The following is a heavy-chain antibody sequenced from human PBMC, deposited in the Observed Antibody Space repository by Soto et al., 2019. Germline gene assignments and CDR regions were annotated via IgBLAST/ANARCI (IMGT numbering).Heavy chain of an antibody. D-gene: IGHD2-15*01. CDR3: ARTEVVVAARRFDP. Sequence: SETLSLTCTVSGGSIISGGYYWSWIRQHPGKGLEWIGYIYYTGSTYYNPSLKSRVTISVDTSKNQFSLKLSSVTVADTAVYYCARTEVVVAARRFDPWGQGTLVTVSS. J-gene: IGHJ5*02. CDR1: GGSIISGGYY. V-gene: IGHV4-31*03. CDR2: IYYTGST.